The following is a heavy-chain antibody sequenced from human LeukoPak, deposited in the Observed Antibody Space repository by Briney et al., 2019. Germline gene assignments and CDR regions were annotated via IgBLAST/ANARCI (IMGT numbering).Heavy chain of an antibody. CDR1: GYSFTSYW. CDR2: IYPGDSDT. J-gene: IGHJ4*02. CDR3: ARQGITLDN. V-gene: IGHV5-51*01. D-gene: IGHD2/OR15-2a*01. Sequence: GESLKITCKGSGYSFTSYWIGWVRQMPGRGLEWMGIIYPGDSDTIYRPSFQGQVTISADKSSSTAYLQWSRLKASDTAMYYCARQGITLDNWGQGTLVTVSS.